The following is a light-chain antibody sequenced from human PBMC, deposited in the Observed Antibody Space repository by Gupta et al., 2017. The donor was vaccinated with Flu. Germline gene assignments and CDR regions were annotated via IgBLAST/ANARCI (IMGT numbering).Light chain of an antibody. Sequence: IVLTQSPATLSLSPGERATLSCRASQSVSSYLAWYQQKPGQAPRLLIYDASNRATGIPARFRGRGSGTDFTSTSSSLEPEDCAVYYCQQRSNGPPTFGGGTKVEIK. V-gene: IGKV3-11*01. CDR1: QSVSSY. CDR2: DAS. J-gene: IGKJ4*01. CDR3: QQRSNGPPT.